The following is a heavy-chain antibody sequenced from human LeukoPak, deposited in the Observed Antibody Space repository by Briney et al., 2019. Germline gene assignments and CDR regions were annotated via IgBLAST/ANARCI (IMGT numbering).Heavy chain of an antibody. CDR1: GGSIGSYH. CDR3: VASYGGYVLDY. CDR2: VFNNGGT. J-gene: IGHJ4*02. V-gene: IGHV4-59*01. Sequence: SETLSLTCTVSGGSIGSYHWNWIRQPSGKGLEWIGIVFNNGGTKHNPSLKSRVAISVDTSKNQFALKLTSVTAADTAVYYCVASYGGYVLDYWGRGALDIVSS. D-gene: IGHD5-12*01.